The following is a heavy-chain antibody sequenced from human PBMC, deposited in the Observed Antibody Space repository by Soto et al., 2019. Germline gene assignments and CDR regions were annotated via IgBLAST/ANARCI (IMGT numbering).Heavy chain of an antibody. CDR2: ISGSGGST. Sequence: GESLKISCAASGFTFSSYAMSWVRQAPGKGLEWVSAISGSGGSTYYADSVKGRFTISRDNSKNTLYLQMNSLRAEDTAVYYCAKDIYSGYDYGGDYWGQGTLVTVSS. CDR3: AKDIYSGYDYGGDY. D-gene: IGHD5-12*01. CDR1: GFTFSSYA. V-gene: IGHV3-23*01. J-gene: IGHJ4*02.